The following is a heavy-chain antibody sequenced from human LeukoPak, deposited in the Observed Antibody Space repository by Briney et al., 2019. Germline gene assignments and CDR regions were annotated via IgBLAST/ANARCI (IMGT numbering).Heavy chain of an antibody. Sequence: PSETLSLTCTVSGGSISSHYWSWIRQPPGKGLEWIGYIYYSGSTNYNPSLKTRVPISVDTSKTQFSLNLRSVTAADPAAYYCARDVARSGDLFGWFAPWGQGTLVIVSS. V-gene: IGHV4-59*11. J-gene: IGHJ5*02. CDR2: IYYSGST. CDR1: GGSISSHY. D-gene: IGHD3-10*01. CDR3: ARDVARSGDLFGWFAP.